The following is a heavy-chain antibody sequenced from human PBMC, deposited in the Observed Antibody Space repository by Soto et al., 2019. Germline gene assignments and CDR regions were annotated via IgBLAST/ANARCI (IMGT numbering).Heavy chain of an antibody. J-gene: IGHJ2*01. CDR2: ISAYNGNT. CDR3: ARVARIVVVITNWYFDL. Sequence: ASVTVCCKASGYTFTIYGIRWVRQAPGQGLEWMGWISAYNGNTNYAQKLQGRVTMTTDTSTSTAYMELRSLRSDDTAVYYCARVARIVVVITNWYFDLWGRGTLVTVSS. CDR1: GYTFTIYG. D-gene: IGHD3-22*01. V-gene: IGHV1-18*01.